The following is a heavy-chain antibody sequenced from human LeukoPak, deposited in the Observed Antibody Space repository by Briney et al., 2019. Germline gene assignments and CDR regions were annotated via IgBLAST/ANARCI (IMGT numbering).Heavy chain of an antibody. V-gene: IGHV4-59*01. CDR3: ARGGSYYDFRSGYYDYYYYMDV. Sequence: PSETLSLTCTVSGGSISSNCWSWIRQPPGKGQELIGYICDSGSTSDNPSLQGRVTISIDTSKNQFSLRLTSVTAAATAVYYCARGGSYYDFRSGYYDYYYYMDVWGKGSTVTVSS. CDR2: ICDSGST. D-gene: IGHD3-3*01. CDR1: GGSISSNC. J-gene: IGHJ6*03.